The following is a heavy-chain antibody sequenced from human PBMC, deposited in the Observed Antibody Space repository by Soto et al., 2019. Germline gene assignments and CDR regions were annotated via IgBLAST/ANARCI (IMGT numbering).Heavy chain of an antibody. CDR1: GYTFTGYY. Sequence: QVQLVQSGAEVKKPGASVKVSCKASGYTFTGYYMHWVRQAPGQGLEWMGWINPNSGGTNYAQKFQGQFTMPRDTSISTTYMELSRLRSDDTAVYYCATVRRGYSYGDFDHWGQGTPVTVSS. D-gene: IGHD5-18*01. CDR3: ATVRRGYSYGDFDH. CDR2: INPNSGGT. V-gene: IGHV1-2*02. J-gene: IGHJ4*02.